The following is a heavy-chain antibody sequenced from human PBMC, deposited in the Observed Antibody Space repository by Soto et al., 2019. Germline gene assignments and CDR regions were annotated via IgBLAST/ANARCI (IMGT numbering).Heavy chain of an antibody. D-gene: IGHD2-8*01. J-gene: IGHJ6*02. CDR1: GFTFSSYA. V-gene: IGHV3-23*01. CDR2: ISGSGGST. Sequence: LRLSCAASGFTFSSYAMSWVRQAPGKGLEWVSAISGSGGSTYYADSVKGRFTISRDNSKNTLYLQMNSLRAEDTAVYYCAKDPRYCTNGVCYTWYYYYGMDVWGQGTTVTVSS. CDR3: AKDPRYCTNGVCYTWYYYYGMDV.